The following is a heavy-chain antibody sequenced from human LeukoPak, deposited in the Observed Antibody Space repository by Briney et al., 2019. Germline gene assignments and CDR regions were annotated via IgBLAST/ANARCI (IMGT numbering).Heavy chain of an antibody. CDR2: NYPGDADA. V-gene: IGHV5-51*01. J-gene: IGHJ4*02. Sequence: GESLKISCKGSGYRFTSYWIGWVRQMPGKGLEWMGINYPGDADARYRPFFQGQVTSSADKSISTAYLQWSSLKASDTAMYYCARHLNPDYSSYFDYCGQGTLVSVSS. D-gene: IGHD4-11*01. CDR1: GYRFTSYW. CDR3: ARHLNPDYSSYFDY.